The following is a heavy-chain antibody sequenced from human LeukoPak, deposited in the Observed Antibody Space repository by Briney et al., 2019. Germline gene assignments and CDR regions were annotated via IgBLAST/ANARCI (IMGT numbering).Heavy chain of an antibody. Sequence: GGSLRLSCAASGFTFSSYAMSWVRQAPGKGLEWVSAISGSGGSTYYADSVKGRFTISRDNSKNTLYLQMNSLRAADTAVYYCAKGGTRVVPAAIRDYWGQGTLVTVSS. CDR2: ISGSGGST. CDR1: GFTFSSYA. D-gene: IGHD2-2*02. V-gene: IGHV3-23*01. CDR3: AKGGTRVVPAAIRDY. J-gene: IGHJ4*02.